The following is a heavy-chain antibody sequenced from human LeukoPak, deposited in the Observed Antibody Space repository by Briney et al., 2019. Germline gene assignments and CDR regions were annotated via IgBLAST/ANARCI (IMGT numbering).Heavy chain of an antibody. Sequence: GESLKISCKASGYSLINHWIGWVRQMPGKGLDWMGIIYPGNADATYSPSFQGQVTISADKSTTTVYLQWSSLKASDTAMYYCARQGSYDNSGYSFDFWGQGTLVTVSS. CDR1: GYSLINHW. CDR2: IYPGNADA. D-gene: IGHD3-22*01. V-gene: IGHV5-51*01. J-gene: IGHJ4*02. CDR3: ARQGSYDNSGYSFDF.